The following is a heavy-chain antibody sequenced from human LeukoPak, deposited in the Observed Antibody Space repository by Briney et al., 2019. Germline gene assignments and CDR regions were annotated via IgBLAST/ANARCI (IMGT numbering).Heavy chain of an antibody. CDR2: IYHSGDS. CDR3: ARHPFATPFDF. V-gene: IGHV4-59*08. J-gene: IGHJ4*02. CDR1: GASXSGVY. D-gene: IGHD2-15*01. Sequence: SETLSLTCTVSGASXSGVYWSWIRQPPXXXLEWIGYIYHSGDSNCNPSLKSRVTVSLDTSKNQVSLRLTSVTAADTAVYYCARHPFATPFDFWGRGTLVTVSS.